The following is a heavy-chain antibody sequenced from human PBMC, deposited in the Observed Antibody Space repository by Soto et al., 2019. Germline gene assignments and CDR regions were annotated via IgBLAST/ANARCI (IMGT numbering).Heavy chain of an antibody. V-gene: IGHV4-61*08. J-gene: IGHJ6*03. Sequence: PSESLSLTCTVSGGSISSGGYYWSWIRQPPGKGLEWIGYIYYSGSTNYNPSLKSRVTISVDTSKNQFSLKLSSVTAADTAVYYCARVLKDYGDSAHPNFYYYYYMDVWGKGTTVTVSS. CDR3: ARVLKDYGDSAHPNFYYYYYMDV. CDR1: GGSISSGGYY. D-gene: IGHD4-17*01. CDR2: IYYSGST.